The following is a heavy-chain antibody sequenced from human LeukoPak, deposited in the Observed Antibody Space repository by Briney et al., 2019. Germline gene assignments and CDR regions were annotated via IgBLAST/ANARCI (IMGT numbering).Heavy chain of an antibody. CDR3: ARDNWGDGGYYRTLDY. CDR2: IRYDGSDR. D-gene: IGHD3-22*01. V-gene: IGHV3-33*01. J-gene: IGHJ4*02. CDR1: GFTFGSHG. Sequence: GGSLRLSCAASGFTFGSHGIYWVRQAPGKGLEWVAGIRYDGSDRSYADPVKGRFTISRDNSKNTVDLQMNSLRAEDTAVYYCARDNWGDGGYYRTLDYWGQGTLVTVSS.